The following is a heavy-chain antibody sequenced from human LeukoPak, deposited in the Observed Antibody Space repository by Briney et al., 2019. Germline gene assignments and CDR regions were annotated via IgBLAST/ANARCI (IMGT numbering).Heavy chain of an antibody. CDR1: GFTVSSTY. CDR2: VYKDGKM. J-gene: IGHJ4*02. V-gene: IGHV3-53*01. CDR3: ASRHCSGGDCYFAGADPFDH. Sequence: GGSLRLSCAASGFTVSSTYMSWVRQSPGKGLEWVSVVYKDGKMFYIDSVKGRFAISRDTSKNTVYLQMNNLRAEDTAVYYCASRHCSGGDCYFAGADPFDHWGQGTLVTVSS. D-gene: IGHD2-21*01.